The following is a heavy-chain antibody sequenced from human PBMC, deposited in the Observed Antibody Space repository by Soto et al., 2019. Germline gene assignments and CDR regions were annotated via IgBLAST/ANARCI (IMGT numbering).Heavy chain of an antibody. CDR1: GFTFSSYD. V-gene: IGHV3-30*18. Sequence: QVQLVESGGGVVQPGRSLRLSCAASGFTFSSYDIHWVRQAPGKGLEWVAVISYDGSNKYYADSVKSRFTISRDNSKNTLYLQMNSLRAEDTAVYYCAKSHAPYFDYWGQGTLVTVSS. CDR2: ISYDGSNK. CDR3: AKSHAPYFDY. J-gene: IGHJ4*02.